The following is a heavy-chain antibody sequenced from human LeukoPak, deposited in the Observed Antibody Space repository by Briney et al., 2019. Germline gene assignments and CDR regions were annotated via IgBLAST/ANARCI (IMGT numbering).Heavy chain of an antibody. CDR3: ARSPTSSLRVGEFDF. Sequence: PGGSLRLSCAAPGFTFSRYWMHWVRQVPGKGLVCVSRITSDGSSTSYADSVRGRFTISRDNAKNTVYLQMNSLRAEDTAVYYCARSPTSSLRVGEFDFWGQGTLVTVSS. CDR1: GFTFSRYW. V-gene: IGHV3-74*01. CDR2: ITSDGSST. D-gene: IGHD1-26*01. J-gene: IGHJ4*02.